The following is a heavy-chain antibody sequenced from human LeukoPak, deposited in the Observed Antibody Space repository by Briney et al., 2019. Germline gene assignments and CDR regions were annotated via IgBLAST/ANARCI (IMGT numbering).Heavy chain of an antibody. D-gene: IGHD3-3*01. Sequence: AGGSLRLSCAASGFSFSDHHMGWVRQAPGKGLEWVTLISYDGSNKYYADSVKGRFTISRDNSKNTLYLQMNSLRAEDTAVYYCAKDYRPHDFWSGLVDYWGQGTLVTVSS. CDR3: AKDYRPHDFWSGLVDY. CDR2: ISYDGSNK. CDR1: GFSFSDHH. V-gene: IGHV3-30*18. J-gene: IGHJ4*02.